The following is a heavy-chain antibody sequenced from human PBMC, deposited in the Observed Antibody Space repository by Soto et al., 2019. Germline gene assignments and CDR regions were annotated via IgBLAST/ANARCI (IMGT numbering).Heavy chain of an antibody. D-gene: IGHD3-10*01. J-gene: IGHJ6*02. CDR3: ARDTMVRGLITAYYYYGMDV. Sequence: GGSLRLSCAASGFTVSSNYISWVRQAPGKGLEWVSVIYSGGSTYFADSVKGRFTISRDNSKNTLYLQMNSLRDEDTAVYYCARDTMVRGLITAYYYYGMDVWGQGTTVTVSS. CDR1: GFTVSSNY. CDR2: IYSGGST. V-gene: IGHV3-53*01.